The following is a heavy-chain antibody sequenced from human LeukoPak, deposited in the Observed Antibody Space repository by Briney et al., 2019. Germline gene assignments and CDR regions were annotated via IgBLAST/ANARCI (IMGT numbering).Heavy chain of an antibody. CDR3: TPRIVLLWFGETRPNDY. CDR1: GFTFSNAW. V-gene: IGHV3-15*01. CDR2: IKSKTDGGTT. J-gene: IGHJ4*02. D-gene: IGHD3-10*01. Sequence: PGGSVRLFCAASGFTFSNAWMGWVRQDPGEWLEWLGRIKSKTDGGTTDYAEPVQGRSTISTDDSKNTLYLQMNSLKTEDTAVYYCTPRIVLLWFGETRPNDYWGQGTLVTVSS.